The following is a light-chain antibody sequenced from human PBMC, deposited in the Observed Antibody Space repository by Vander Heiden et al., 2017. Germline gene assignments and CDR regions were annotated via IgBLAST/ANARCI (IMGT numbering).Light chain of an antibody. J-gene: IGLJ2*01. CDR1: SSDVGGNNY. CDR2: DVS. CDR3: SSYTSSSTRVV. Sequence: QSALPQPASVSGSPGLPITISCPGTSSDVGGNNYVSWYQQHAGKAPKLMIYDVSNRPSGVSNRFSGSKSGNTASLTISGLQAEDEADYYCSSYTSSSTRVVFGGGTKLTVL. V-gene: IGLV2-14*03.